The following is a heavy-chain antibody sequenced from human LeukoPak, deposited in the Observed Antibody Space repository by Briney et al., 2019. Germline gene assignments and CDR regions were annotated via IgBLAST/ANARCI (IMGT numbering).Heavy chain of an antibody. CDR1: GGSLNSHI. J-gene: IGHJ5*02. CDR2: ITPVIDVS. Sequence: SVKVSCKASGGSLNSHIFTWVRQAPGQGLEWMGKITPVIDVSKYAQKFQGRLTITADKSTATVYMGLSGLKSDDTAVYYCARVNLRGSQYNWFDPWGQGTLVTVSS. D-gene: IGHD1-26*01. CDR3: ARVNLRGSQYNWFDP. V-gene: IGHV1-69*02.